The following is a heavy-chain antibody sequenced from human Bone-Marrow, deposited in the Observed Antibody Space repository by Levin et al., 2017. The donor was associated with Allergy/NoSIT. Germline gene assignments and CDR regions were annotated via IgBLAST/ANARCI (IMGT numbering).Heavy chain of an antibody. J-gene: IGHJ5*02. CDR3: ARDHYDTSHYWSYLAS. Sequence: GGSLRLSCAASGFTFRTFAMHWVRQAPGKGLEWVAFICYDEYNRNYADSVRGRFTISRDNSKNTLYLQMNSLRAEDTAVYYWARDHYDTSHYWSYLASWGQGTLVTVSS. CDR2: ICYDEYNR. V-gene: IGHV3-30*04. D-gene: IGHD3-22*01. CDR1: GFTFRTFA.